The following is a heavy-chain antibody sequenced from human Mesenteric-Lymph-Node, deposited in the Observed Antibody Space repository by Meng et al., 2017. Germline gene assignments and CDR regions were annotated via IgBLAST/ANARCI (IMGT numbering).Heavy chain of an antibody. Sequence: VSRVGSGGGAVQPGGSLGLSCATSGFTFSSYAMHWVRQVPGKGLEWVAVISYDGSNKYYADSVKGRFTISRDNSKNTLYLQMNSLRAEDTAVYYCAKIASYDYIWGSNWGQGTLVTVSS. CDR3: AKIASYDYIWGSN. V-gene: IGHV3-30*04. CDR2: ISYDGSNK. J-gene: IGHJ4*02. CDR1: GFTFSSYA. D-gene: IGHD3-16*01.